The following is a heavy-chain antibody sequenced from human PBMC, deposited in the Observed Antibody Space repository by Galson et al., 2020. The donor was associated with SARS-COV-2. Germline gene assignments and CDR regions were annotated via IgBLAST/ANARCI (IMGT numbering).Heavy chain of an antibody. D-gene: IGHD3-22*01. Sequence: SETLSLTCTVSGYSVSTTNYWGWVRQPPGRGLEWIGSVYPSGTTYSNPSLQSRVTISVDPSKNQFSLRLDSVTAADTALYYCARQGVNMIVLVTVPGWYFDLWGRGTLVTVSS. CDR2: VYPSGTT. V-gene: IGHV4-38-2*02. CDR3: ARQGVNMIVLVTVPGWYFDL. J-gene: IGHJ2*01. CDR1: GYSVSTTNY.